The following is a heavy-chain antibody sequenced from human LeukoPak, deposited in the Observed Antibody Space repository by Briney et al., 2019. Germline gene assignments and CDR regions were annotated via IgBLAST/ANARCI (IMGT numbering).Heavy chain of an antibody. Sequence: ASVKVSCKATGYTFTSYGISWVRQAPGQGLEWMAWISGYNDNTIYAQNFHGRVTVTRDASTSTDYMELRGLRSDDTAVYYCARDPRVYCTGGRCFPQLEFWGQGTLVTVSS. J-gene: IGHJ4*02. CDR2: ISGYNDNT. CDR1: GYTFTSYG. CDR3: ARDPRVYCTGGRCFPQLEF. D-gene: IGHD2-8*02. V-gene: IGHV1-18*01.